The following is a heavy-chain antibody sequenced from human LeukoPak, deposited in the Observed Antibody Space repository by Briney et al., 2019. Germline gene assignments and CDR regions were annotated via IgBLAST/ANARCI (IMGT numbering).Heavy chain of an antibody. D-gene: IGHD2-2*01. Sequence: PGGSLRLSCAASGFTFSSYLMSWVRQAPGKGVEGVAKIKQDGSEKYYVDSVRGRFTISRDNAKNSLYLQMNSLRAEDTAVYYCARDGVYCSSTRCGSYYYYGMDVWGQGTTVTVSS. J-gene: IGHJ6*02. CDR3: ARDGVYCSSTRCGSYYYYGMDV. V-gene: IGHV3-7*01. CDR1: GFTFSSYL. CDR2: IKQDGSEK.